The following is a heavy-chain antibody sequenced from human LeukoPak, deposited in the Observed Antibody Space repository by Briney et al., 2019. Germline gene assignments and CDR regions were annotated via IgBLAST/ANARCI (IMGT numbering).Heavy chain of an antibody. V-gene: IGHV4-59*01. J-gene: IGHJ4*02. CDR3: ARVVPSWATPPRFDY. CDR2: IYYSGST. Sequence: SATLSLTCTVSGGSISSYYWSWIRQPPGKGLEWIGYIYYSGSTNYNPSLKSRVTISVDTSKNQFSLKLSSVTAADTAVYYCARVVPSWATPPRFDYWGQGTLVTVSS. D-gene: IGHD2-2*01. CDR1: GGSISSYY.